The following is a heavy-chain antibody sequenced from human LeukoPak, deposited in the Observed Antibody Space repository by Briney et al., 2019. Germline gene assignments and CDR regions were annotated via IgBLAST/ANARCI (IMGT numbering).Heavy chain of an antibody. CDR2: ISAYNGNT. CDR1: GYTFTSYG. Sequence: ASVKVSCKASGYTFTSYGISWVRQAPGQGLEWMGWISAYNGNTNYAQKLQGRVTMTTDTSTSTAYMELRSLRSDDTAVYYCARGEVLRFLGGDGMDVWGQGTTVTVSS. J-gene: IGHJ6*02. D-gene: IGHD3-3*01. CDR3: ARGEVLRFLGGDGMDV. V-gene: IGHV1-18*01.